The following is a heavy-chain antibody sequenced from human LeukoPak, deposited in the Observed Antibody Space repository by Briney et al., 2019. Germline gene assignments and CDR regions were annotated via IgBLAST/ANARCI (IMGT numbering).Heavy chain of an antibody. CDR2: LGPRGTTT. CDR3: AKERGSGSYDWHYYYMDV. V-gene: IGHV3-23*01. J-gene: IGHJ6*03. D-gene: IGHD1-26*01. CDR1: GFTFSSFS. Sequence: GGSLRLSCAASGFTFSSFSMNWVRQSPGKGLEWVSTLGPRGTTTAYADSVRGRFTISRDNSKNTLYLQMNSLRVEDTAVYYCAKERGSGSYDWHYYYMDVWGKGTTVTVSS.